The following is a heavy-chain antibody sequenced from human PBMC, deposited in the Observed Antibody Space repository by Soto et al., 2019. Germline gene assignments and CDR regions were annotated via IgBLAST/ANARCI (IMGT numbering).Heavy chain of an antibody. CDR3: ATLEMATTDPGY. D-gene: IGHD5-12*01. Sequence: GGSLRLSCAASGFTFSSYGMNWVRQAPGKGLEWVSSISSSSSYIYYADSVKGRFTISRDNAKNSLYLQMNSLRAEDTAVYYCATLEMATTDPGYWGQGTLVTVSS. J-gene: IGHJ4*02. CDR1: GFTFSSYG. CDR2: ISSSSSYI. V-gene: IGHV3-21*01.